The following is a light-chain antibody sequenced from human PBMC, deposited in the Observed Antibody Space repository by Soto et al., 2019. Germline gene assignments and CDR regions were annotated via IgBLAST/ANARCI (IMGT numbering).Light chain of an antibody. V-gene: IGLV1-47*01. CDR3: ATWDDSLSGRV. J-gene: IGLJ3*02. CDR2: VNN. CDR1: SSNIGSNY. Sequence: QSVLTQPPSASGTPGQRVTISCSGSSSNIGSNYVYWYQQLPGTAPKLLISVNNQRPSGVPDRFSGSKSGTSASLAISGLRSDDEADYYCATWDDSLSGRVFGGGTKLSVL.